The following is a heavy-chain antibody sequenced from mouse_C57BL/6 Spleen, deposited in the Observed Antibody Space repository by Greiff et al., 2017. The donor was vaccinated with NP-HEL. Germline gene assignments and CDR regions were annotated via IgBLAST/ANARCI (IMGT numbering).Heavy chain of an antibody. CDR3: ARGGGFGCSRDAWFAY. V-gene: IGHV1-76*01. J-gene: IGHJ3*01. CDR1: GYTFTDYY. CDR2: IYPGSGTT. Sequence: QVQLQQSGAELVRPGASVKLSCKASGYTFTDYYINWVKQRPGQGLEWIARIYPGSGTTYYNEKFKGKATLTAEKSSSTAYMQLSSLTSEDSAVYFCARGGGFGCSRDAWFAYWGQGTLVTVSA. D-gene: IGHD1-1*01.